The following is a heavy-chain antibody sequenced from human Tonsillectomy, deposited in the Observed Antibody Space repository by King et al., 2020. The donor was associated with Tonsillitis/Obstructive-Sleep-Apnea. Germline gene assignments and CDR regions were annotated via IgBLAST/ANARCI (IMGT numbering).Heavy chain of an antibody. Sequence: VQLVESGGGLVQPGGSLRLSCAASGFTFSSYAMSWVRQAPGKGLEWVSSISGSGGTTYYADSVKGRFTISRDSSKNTVYLQMNSLRAEDTALYYCAKAYCSTTICCLDYWGKGTTVTVSS. CDR2: ISGSGGTT. J-gene: IGHJ6*04. V-gene: IGHV3-23*04. D-gene: IGHD2-2*01. CDR3: AKAYCSTTICCLDY. CDR1: GFTFSSYA.